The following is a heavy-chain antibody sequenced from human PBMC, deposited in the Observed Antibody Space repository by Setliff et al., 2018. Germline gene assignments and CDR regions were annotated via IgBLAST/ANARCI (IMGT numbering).Heavy chain of an antibody. Sequence: GESLKISCKGSGYSFTTYWIGWVRQMPGKGLECMGIIYAGDSDTRYSPSFQGQVTISADKSINTAFLQWSSLKASDTAMYYCARSRSSSPWNNWFDPWGQGTLVTVSS. CDR1: GYSFTTYW. CDR2: IYAGDSDT. D-gene: IGHD6-6*01. J-gene: IGHJ5*02. CDR3: ARSRSSSPWNNWFDP. V-gene: IGHV5-51*01.